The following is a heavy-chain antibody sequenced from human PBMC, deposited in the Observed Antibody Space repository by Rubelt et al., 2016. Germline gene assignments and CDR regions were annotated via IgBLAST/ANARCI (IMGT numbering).Heavy chain of an antibody. CDR1: GGSISSSSYF. CDR3: ARHDTGSFLFDF. D-gene: IGHD1-26*01. CDR2: IYYSGSA. V-gene: IGHV4-61*05. Sequence: QLQLQESGPGLVKPSETLSLTCTVSGGSISSSSYFWGWIRQPPGKGLEWIGYIYYSGSANYSPSLKRRVTMSVDTSKNQMSRKLRAVTAADTAVYYCARHDTGSFLFDFWGQGTPVTVSS. J-gene: IGHJ4*02.